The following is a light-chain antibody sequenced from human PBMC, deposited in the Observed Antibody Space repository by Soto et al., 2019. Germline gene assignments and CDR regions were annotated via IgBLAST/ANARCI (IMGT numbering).Light chain of an antibody. CDR2: RNN. CDR1: NSNIGSNY. J-gene: IGLJ7*01. V-gene: IGLV1-47*01. Sequence: QSVLTQPPSASGTPGQTVTISCSGSNSNIGSNYVCWYQQLPGTAPKLLIYRNNHRPSGVPDRFSGSKSGTSASLAISGLGSEDEADYYCSTWDDSLPGIVVFGGGTQLTVL. CDR3: STWDDSLPGIVV.